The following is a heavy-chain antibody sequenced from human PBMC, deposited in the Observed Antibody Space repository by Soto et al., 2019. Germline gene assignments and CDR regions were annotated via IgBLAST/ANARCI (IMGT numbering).Heavy chain of an antibody. Sequence: GGSLRLSCAASGFTFSSYEMNWDRQAPGKGLEWVSYISSSGSTIYYADSVKGRFTISRDNAKNSLYLQMNSLRAEDTAVYYCARVGRVDYDFWSAYYYYYGMDVWGQGTTVTAP. CDR2: ISSSGSTI. V-gene: IGHV3-48*03. CDR1: GFTFSSYE. CDR3: ARVGRVDYDFWSAYYYYYGMDV. J-gene: IGHJ6*02. D-gene: IGHD3-3*01.